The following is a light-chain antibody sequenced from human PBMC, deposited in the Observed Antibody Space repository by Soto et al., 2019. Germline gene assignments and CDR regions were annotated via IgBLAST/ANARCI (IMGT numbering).Light chain of an antibody. CDR3: HQYNHWLTWT. CDR1: RNIISN. CDR2: SAS. Sequence: EIVMTQSPGTLSVSPGERVTLSCRANRNIISNLAWYQQRPGQAPRLLIYSASTRATGIPARFSGSGSGTEFTLTISSLQSEDFAVYYCHQYNHWLTWTFGQGTKVDIK. J-gene: IGKJ1*01. V-gene: IGKV3-15*01.